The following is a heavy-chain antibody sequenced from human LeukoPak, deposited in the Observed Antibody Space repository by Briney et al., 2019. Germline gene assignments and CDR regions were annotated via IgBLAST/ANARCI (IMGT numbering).Heavy chain of an antibody. CDR3: ASPYGAAGLD. CDR2: NSSSSSYK. CDR1: GFTYSHYY. D-gene: IGHD4-17*01. V-gene: IGHV3-11*03. Sequence: GWSLTLSSAASGFTYSHYYLSWIRQAPGRGGEVASNNSSSSSYKSSADTVKGRFTISRYNAKNSLYLQMNGLRAEDTAVYYRASPYGAAGLDWGQGTLVTVSS. J-gene: IGHJ4*02.